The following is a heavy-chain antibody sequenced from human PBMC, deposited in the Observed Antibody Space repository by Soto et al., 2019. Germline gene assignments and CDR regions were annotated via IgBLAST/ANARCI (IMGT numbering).Heavy chain of an antibody. CDR1: GFTFSNYW. CDR3: ARDSGQLPY. J-gene: IGHJ4*02. D-gene: IGHD2-2*01. V-gene: IGHV3-7*01. Sequence: EVQLVESGGGLVQPGGSLRLSCAASGFTFSNYWMTWVRQAPGKGLEWVANIKQNGSAKYYVDSVKGRFTISRDTAKNQLYRQMTGLTAEDSSVYYRARDSGQLPYWGQGTLVTVSS. CDR2: IKQNGSAK.